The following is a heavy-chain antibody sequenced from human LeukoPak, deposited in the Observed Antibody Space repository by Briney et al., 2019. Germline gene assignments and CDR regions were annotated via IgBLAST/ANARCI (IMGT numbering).Heavy chain of an antibody. CDR1: GFTFSNYW. CDR2: IGTAGDT. D-gene: IGHD1-26*01. V-gene: IGHV3-13*01. J-gene: IGHJ3*02. CDR3: AREGSGSGVDAFDI. Sequence: GGSLRLSCAASGFTFSNYWMHWVRQATGKGLEWVSAIGTAGDTYYPGSVKGRFTISRENAKNSLYLQMNSLRAGDTAVYYCAREGSGSGVDAFDIWGQGTMVTASS.